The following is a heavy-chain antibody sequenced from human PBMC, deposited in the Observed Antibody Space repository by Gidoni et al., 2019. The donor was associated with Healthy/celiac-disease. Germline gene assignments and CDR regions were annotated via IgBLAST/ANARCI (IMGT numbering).Heavy chain of an antibody. V-gene: IGHV3-73*01. Sequence: ELQLVESGGGLVQPGGSLKLPCAASGFPFSGSGFPWVRPASGKCLEWVGRIRSKANRYATAYAASVKGRFTISRDDSKNTAYLQMNSLKTEDTAVYYCTRLEVGSSSWYEVWFDPWGQGTLVTVSS. J-gene: IGHJ5*02. CDR3: TRLEVGSSSWYEVWFDP. CDR2: IRSKANRYAT. D-gene: IGHD6-13*01. CDR1: GFPFSGSG.